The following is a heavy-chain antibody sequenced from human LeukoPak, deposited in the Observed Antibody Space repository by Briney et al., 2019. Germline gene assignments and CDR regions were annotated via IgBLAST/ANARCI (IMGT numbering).Heavy chain of an antibody. CDR3: ATPLDYYDSSGYHQGGD. Sequence: GGSLRLSCAASGFTFSSYSMNWVRQAPGKGLEWVSYISSSSSTIYYADSVKGRFTISRDNAKNSLYLQMNSLRAEDTAVYYCATPLDYYDSSGYHQGGDWGQGTLVTVSS. J-gene: IGHJ4*02. CDR2: ISSSSSTI. CDR1: GFTFSSYS. D-gene: IGHD3-22*01. V-gene: IGHV3-48*04.